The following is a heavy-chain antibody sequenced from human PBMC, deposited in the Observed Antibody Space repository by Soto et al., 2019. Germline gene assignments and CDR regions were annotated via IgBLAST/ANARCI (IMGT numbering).Heavy chain of an antibody. J-gene: IGHJ5*02. CDR1: GGTFSSYT. V-gene: IGHV1-69*02. D-gene: IGHD1-26*01. CDR2: IIPILGIA. Sequence: QVQLVQSGAEVKKPGSSVKVSCKASGGTFSSYTISWVRQAPGQGLEWMGRIIPILGIANYAQKFQGRVTITADKSTCTAYMELSSLRSEDTAVYYCARGSGSYPRGWFDPWGQVTLVTVSS. CDR3: ARGSGSYPRGWFDP.